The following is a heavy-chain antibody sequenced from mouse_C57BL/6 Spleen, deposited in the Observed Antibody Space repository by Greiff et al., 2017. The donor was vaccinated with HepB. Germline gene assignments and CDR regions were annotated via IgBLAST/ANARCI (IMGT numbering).Heavy chain of an antibody. CDR2: INPNNGGT. V-gene: IGHV1-26*01. J-gene: IGHJ2*01. D-gene: IGHD1-1*01. CDR1: GYTFTDYY. CDR3: AAYCYGPYCFDY. Sequence: VQLQQSGPELVKPGASVKISCKASGYTFTDYYMNWVKQSHGKSLEWIGDINPNNGGTSYNQKFKGKGTLTVDKSSSTAYMELRSLTSEDSAVYYCAAYCYGPYCFDYWGQGTTLTVSS.